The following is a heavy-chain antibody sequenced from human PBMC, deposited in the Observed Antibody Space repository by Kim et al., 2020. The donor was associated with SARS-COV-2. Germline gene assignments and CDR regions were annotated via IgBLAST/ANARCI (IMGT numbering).Heavy chain of an antibody. Sequence: GGSLRLSCAASGFTFSSYSMNWVRQAPGKGLEWVSYISSSSSTIYYADSVKGRFTISRDNAKNSLYLQMNSLRDEDTAVYYCAREGAGGIAAAVPVPVDYWGQGTLVTVSS. CDR1: GFTFSSYS. V-gene: IGHV3-48*02. J-gene: IGHJ4*02. D-gene: IGHD6-13*01. CDR2: ISSSSSTI. CDR3: AREGAGGIAAAVPVPVDY.